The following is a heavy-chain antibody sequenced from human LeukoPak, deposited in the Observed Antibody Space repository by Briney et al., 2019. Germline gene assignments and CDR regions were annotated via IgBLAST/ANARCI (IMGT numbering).Heavy chain of an antibody. CDR3: ARLGCSSTSCYGLYYGMDV. V-gene: IGHV5-51*01. Sequence: GESLKISCKGSGYSFTSYWIGWVRQMPGKGLEWMGIIHPGDSDTRYSPSFQGQVTISADKSISTAYLQWSSLKASDTAMYYCARLGCSSTSCYGLYYGMDVWGQGTTVTVSS. J-gene: IGHJ6*02. CDR2: IHPGDSDT. CDR1: GYSFTSYW. D-gene: IGHD2-2*01.